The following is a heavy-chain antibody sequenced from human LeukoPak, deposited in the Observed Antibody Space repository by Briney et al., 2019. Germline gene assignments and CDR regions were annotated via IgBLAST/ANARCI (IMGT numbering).Heavy chain of an antibody. J-gene: IGHJ4*02. CDR2: FDPEDGET. D-gene: IGHD1-26*01. V-gene: IGHV1-24*01. Sequence: ASVKVSCKTSGYTFTRYFIHWVRQAPGKGLEWMGGFDPEDGETIYAQKFQGRVTMTEDTSTDTAYMELSSLRSEDTAVYYCATVVGATRVVDYWGQGTLVTVSS. CDR3: ATVVGATRVVDY. CDR1: GYTFTRYF.